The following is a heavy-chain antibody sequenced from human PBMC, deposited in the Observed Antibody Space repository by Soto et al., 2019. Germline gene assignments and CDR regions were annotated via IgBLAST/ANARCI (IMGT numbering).Heavy chain of an antibody. CDR2: IIPIFGTA. D-gene: IGHD5-18*01. Sequence: QVQLVQSGAEVKKPGSSVKVSCKASGGTFSSYAISWVRQAPGQGLEWMGGIIPIFGTANYAQKFQGRVTITADESTSTDYMELSSLRSEDTAVYYCARGGYPYYYYGMDVWGQGTTVTVSS. CDR1: GGTFSSYA. V-gene: IGHV1-69*12. CDR3: ARGGYPYYYYGMDV. J-gene: IGHJ6*02.